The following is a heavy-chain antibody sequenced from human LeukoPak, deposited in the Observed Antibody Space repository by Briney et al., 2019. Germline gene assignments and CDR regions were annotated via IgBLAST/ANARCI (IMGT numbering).Heavy chain of an antibody. Sequence: GGSLRLSCAASGFSFSNYVIHWVRQASGKGLEWVAVISYDGNNKYYADSVKGRFTISRDNSKNTYLQMNSLRADDTAVYFCARSPTYYYMDVWGKGTTVTVSS. CDR2: ISYDGNNK. V-gene: IGHV3-30*04. CDR3: ARSPTYYYMDV. J-gene: IGHJ6*03. CDR1: GFSFSNYV.